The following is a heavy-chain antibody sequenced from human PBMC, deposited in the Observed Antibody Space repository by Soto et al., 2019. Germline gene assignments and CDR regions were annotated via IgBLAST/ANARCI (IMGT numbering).Heavy chain of an antibody. Sequence: CAVSGYSISSGYYWGWIRQPPGKGLEWIGSIYHSGSTYYNPSLKSRVTISVDTSKNQFSLKLSSVTAADTAVYYCARVPNYYDSSGSNPFDYWGQGTLVTVSS. CDR1: GYSISSGYY. J-gene: IGHJ4*02. CDR3: ARVPNYYDSSGSNPFDY. D-gene: IGHD3-22*01. CDR2: IYHSGST. V-gene: IGHV4-38-2*01.